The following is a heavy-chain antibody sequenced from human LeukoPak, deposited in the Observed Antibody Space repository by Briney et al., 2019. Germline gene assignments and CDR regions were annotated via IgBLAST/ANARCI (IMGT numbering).Heavy chain of an antibody. Sequence: SSETLSLTCALSGDYISSSSYYWGWIRQSPGTRLEWIGDIYHSGRTYCNPSLKSLVAISIDTSKNQFSLRSRSMTAADTAVFYCARRRYYDSTGYFEWGRGTLVTVSS. D-gene: IGHD3-22*01. CDR3: ARRRYYDSTGYFE. CDR1: GDYISSSSYY. J-gene: IGHJ1*01. V-gene: IGHV4-39*01. CDR2: IYHSGRT.